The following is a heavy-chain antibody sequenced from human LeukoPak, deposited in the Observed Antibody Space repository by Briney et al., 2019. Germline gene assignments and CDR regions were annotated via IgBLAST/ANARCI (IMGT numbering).Heavy chain of an antibody. Sequence: GASVKVSCKVSGYTLTELSMHWVRQAPGKGLEWMGGFDPEDGETIYAQKFQGRVTITADESTSTAYMELSSLRSEDTAVYYCARFYPKNYGSGPSGFAFDNWGQGTMVTVSS. J-gene: IGHJ3*02. V-gene: IGHV1-24*01. CDR3: ARFYPKNYGSGPSGFAFDN. CDR2: FDPEDGET. CDR1: GYTLTELS. D-gene: IGHD3-10*01.